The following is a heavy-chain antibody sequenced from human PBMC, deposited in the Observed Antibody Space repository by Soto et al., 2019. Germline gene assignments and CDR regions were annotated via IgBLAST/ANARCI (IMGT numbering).Heavy chain of an antibody. D-gene: IGHD3-22*01. CDR2: INPSGGST. CDR1: GYTFTSYY. CDR3: ARADGAYYYDSSGIDY. V-gene: IGHV1-46*01. Sequence: ASVKVSCKASGYTFTSYYMHWVRQAPGQGLEWMGIINPSGGSTSYAQKFQGRVTMTRDTSTSTVYMELSSLRSEDTAVYYCARADGAYYYDSSGIDYWGQGTPVTVYS. J-gene: IGHJ4*02.